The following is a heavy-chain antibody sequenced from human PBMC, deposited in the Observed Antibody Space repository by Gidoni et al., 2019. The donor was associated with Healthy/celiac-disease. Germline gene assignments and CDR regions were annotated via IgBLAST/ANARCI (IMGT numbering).Heavy chain of an antibody. CDR2: ISAYNGNT. J-gene: IGHJ4*02. CDR1: G. V-gene: IGHV1-18*01. CDR3: AREDGDWYYFDY. D-gene: IGHD4-17*01. Sequence: GISWVRQAPGQGLEWMGWISAYNGNTNYAQKLQGRVTMTTDTSTSTAYMELRSLRSDDTAVYYCAREDGDWYYFDYWGQGTLVTVSS.